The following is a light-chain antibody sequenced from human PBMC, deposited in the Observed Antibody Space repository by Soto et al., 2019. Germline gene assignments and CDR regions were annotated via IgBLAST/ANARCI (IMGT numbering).Light chain of an antibody. CDR1: QDIINH. CDR2: GAS. V-gene: IGKV1-27*01. Sequence: DIPMTQSPSSLSASVGDTVTITCRASQDIINHLAWYQQRPGKVPNLLFYGASTLHSGVPSRFRGSGSGTHFTLTISSLQPEDVATYYCQNYHLALGTCGQGTRLEIK. J-gene: IGKJ5*01. CDR3: QNYHLALGT.